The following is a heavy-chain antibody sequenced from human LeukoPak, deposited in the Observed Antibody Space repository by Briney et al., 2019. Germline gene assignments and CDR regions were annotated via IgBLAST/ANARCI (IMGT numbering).Heavy chain of an antibody. D-gene: IGHD5-18*01. J-gene: IGHJ4*02. CDR2: IYPGDSDT. CDR1: GCSFTSYW. CDR3: ARPIRGYSYGYGY. Sequence: GESLQISCKGAGCSFTSYWIGWVRRMAGKGLEWMGIIYPGDSDTRYSPSFQGQVTISADKSISTAYLQWSSLKASDTAMYYCARPIRGYSYGYGYWGQGTLVTVSS. V-gene: IGHV5-51*01.